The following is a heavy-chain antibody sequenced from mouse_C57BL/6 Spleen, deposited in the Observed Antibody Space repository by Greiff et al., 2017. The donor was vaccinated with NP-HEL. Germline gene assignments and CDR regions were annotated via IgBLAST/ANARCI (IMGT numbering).Heavy chain of an antibody. J-gene: IGHJ3*01. CDR2: INPYNGGT. CDR3: ARGESPFAY. D-gene: IGHD6-2*01. V-gene: IGHV1-19*01. CDR1: GYTFTDYY. Sequence: EVQLQQSGPVLVKPGASVKMSCKASGYTFTDYYMNWVKQSHGKSLEWIGVINPYNGGTSYNQKFKGKATLTVDKSSSTAYMELNSLTSEDSAVYYCARGESPFAYWGQGTLVTVSA.